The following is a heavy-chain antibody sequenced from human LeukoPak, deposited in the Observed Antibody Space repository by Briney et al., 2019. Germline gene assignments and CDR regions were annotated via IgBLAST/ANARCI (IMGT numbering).Heavy chain of an antibody. CDR1: GGSISSYY. Sequence: NTSETLSLTCTVSGGSISSYYWSWVRQPPGKGLEWIGYFYYSGSTKYNPSLKGRATISVDTSKNQFSLKLSSMTAADKAVYYCARHKDHYDSSGYYSPSDYWGQGTLVTVSS. CDR3: ARHKDHYDSSGYYSPSDY. J-gene: IGHJ4*02. CDR2: FYYSGST. D-gene: IGHD3-22*01. V-gene: IGHV4-59*08.